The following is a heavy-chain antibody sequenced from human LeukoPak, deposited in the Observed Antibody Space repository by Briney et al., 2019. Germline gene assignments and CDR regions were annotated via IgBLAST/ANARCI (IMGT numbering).Heavy chain of an antibody. D-gene: IGHD3-16*02. Sequence: PGGSLRLSCAASGFTFSSYAMSWVRQAPGKGLEWVSAISGSGGSTYYADSVKGRFTISRDNSKNTLYLQMNSLRAEDTAGYYCAKTDYVWGSYRIDYWGQGTLVTVSS. CDR2: ISGSGGST. CDR3: AKTDYVWGSYRIDY. V-gene: IGHV3-23*01. J-gene: IGHJ4*02. CDR1: GFTFSSYA.